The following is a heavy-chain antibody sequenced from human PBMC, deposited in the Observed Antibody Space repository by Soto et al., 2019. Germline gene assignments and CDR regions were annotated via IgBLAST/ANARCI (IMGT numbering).Heavy chain of an antibody. D-gene: IGHD6-6*01. V-gene: IGHV5-10-1*01. CDR2: IDPSYSYT. CDR3: ARRSSSPYYYYGMDV. Sequence: LNISCKGSGYSVTSYWISWVRQMPGKGLEWMGRIDPSYSYTNYSPSFQGHVTISADKFISTAYLQWSSLKASDTAMYYCARRSSSPYYYYGMDVWGQGTTVTVSS. CDR1: GYSVTSYW. J-gene: IGHJ6*02.